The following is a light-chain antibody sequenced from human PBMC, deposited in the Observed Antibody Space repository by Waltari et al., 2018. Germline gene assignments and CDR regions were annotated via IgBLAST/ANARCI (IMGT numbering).Light chain of an antibody. Sequence: SSELTPDPAVSVAMGQTVRITCQGDSLRSYYASWYQQRPGQAPILVIYDKNNRPSGVPVRFSGSSSHNTGSLTITGAQAEDEATYYCHSRDASGVAGSFGGGTKLTVL. CDR1: SLRSYY. CDR2: DKN. CDR3: HSRDASGVAGS. V-gene: IGLV3-19*01. J-gene: IGLJ2*01.